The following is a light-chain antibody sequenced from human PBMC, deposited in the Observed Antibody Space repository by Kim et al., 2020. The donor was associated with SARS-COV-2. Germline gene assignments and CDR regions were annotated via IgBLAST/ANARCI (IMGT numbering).Light chain of an antibody. V-gene: IGKV1-5*03. CDR3: QQYNSFPYT. Sequence: SASVGDRATMTCRATQTIRSWLAWYQQRPGKAPKVLFYKTSSLESGVPSRFSGSGFGTEFTLTISSLQPDDFAVYYCQQYNSFPYTFGQGTKLEI. J-gene: IGKJ2*01. CDR1: QTIRSW. CDR2: KTS.